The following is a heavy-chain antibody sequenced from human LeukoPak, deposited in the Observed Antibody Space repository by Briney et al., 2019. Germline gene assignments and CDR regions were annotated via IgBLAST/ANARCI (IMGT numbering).Heavy chain of an antibody. CDR2: IYSGGST. Sequence: GGSLRLSCAASGFTVSSNYMSWVRQAPGKGLEWVSVIYSGGSTYYADSVKGRFTISRDNSKNTLYLQMNSLRAEDTAVYYCARERGFWSGYYTGCMDVWGQGTTVTVSS. J-gene: IGHJ6*02. CDR3: ARERGFWSGYYTGCMDV. V-gene: IGHV3-53*01. D-gene: IGHD3-3*01. CDR1: GFTVSSNY.